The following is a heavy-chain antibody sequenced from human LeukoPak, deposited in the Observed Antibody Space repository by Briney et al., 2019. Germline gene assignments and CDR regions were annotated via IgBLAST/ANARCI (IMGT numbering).Heavy chain of an antibody. J-gene: IGHJ4*02. CDR3: ARGAGYNYPYYFDY. CDR2: IYGGGNI. D-gene: IGHD5-24*01. CDR1: GFTFSSNY. V-gene: IGHV3-53*01. Sequence: GGSLRLSCAASGFTFSSNYMNWVRQAPGKGLEWVSVIYGGGNIYYADSVKGRFTISRDNSKNTLYLQMNSLRAEDTAVYYCARGAGYNYPYYFDYWGQGTLVTVSS.